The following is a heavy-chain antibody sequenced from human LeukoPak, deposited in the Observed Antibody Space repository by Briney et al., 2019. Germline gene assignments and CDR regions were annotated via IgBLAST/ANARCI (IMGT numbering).Heavy chain of an antibody. CDR2: IDSSGGYM. Sequence: GGSLRLSCEASGFTFNTYSMNWARQAPGKGLEWVSSIDSSGGYMFYADSVKGRFIISRDNPKDSLYLQMNSLRVEDTAVYYCAELGITMIGGVWGKGTTVTISS. J-gene: IGHJ6*04. D-gene: IGHD3-10*02. V-gene: IGHV3-21*06. CDR1: GFTFNTYS. CDR3: AELGITMIGGV.